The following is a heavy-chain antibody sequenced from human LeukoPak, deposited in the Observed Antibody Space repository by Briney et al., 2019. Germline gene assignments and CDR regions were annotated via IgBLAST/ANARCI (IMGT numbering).Heavy chain of an antibody. V-gene: IGHV4-34*01. D-gene: IGHD2-2*02. Sequence: SETLSLTCAVYGGSFSGYYWSWIRQPPGKGLEWIGEINHSGSTNYNPSLKSRVTISVDTSKNQFSLKLSSVTAADTAVYYYARGHRVYCSSTSCYKGFDYWGQGTLVTVSS. CDR1: GGSFSGYY. J-gene: IGHJ4*02. CDR3: ARGHRVYCSSTSCYKGFDY. CDR2: INHSGST.